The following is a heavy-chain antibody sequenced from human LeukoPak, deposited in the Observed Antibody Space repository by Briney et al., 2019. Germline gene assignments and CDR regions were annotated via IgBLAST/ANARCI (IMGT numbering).Heavy chain of an antibody. CDR1: GSTFNSYP. CDR2: ISRNGGST. CDR3: VKESGFMVAPNSAFDI. J-gene: IGHJ3*02. D-gene: IGHD4/OR15-4a*01. Sequence: GGSLRLSCSASGSTFNSYPVHWVRQAPGKGLEYVSGISRNGGSTYYADSVKGRFTISRDNSKNTLYLQMSSLRAEDTAVYYCVKESGFMVAPNSAFDIWRQGTMVTVSS. V-gene: IGHV3-64D*06.